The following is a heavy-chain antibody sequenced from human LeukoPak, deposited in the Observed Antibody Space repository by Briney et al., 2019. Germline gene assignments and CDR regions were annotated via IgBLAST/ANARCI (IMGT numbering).Heavy chain of an antibody. V-gene: IGHV3-48*03. Sequence: PGGSLRLSCAASGFTFSSYEMNWVRQAPGKGLEWVSYISSSGSTIYYADSVKGRFTISRDNAKNSLYLQMNSLRAEDTAVYYCARGPQAYCGGDCYSRYWGQGTLVTVSS. CDR2: ISSSGSTI. J-gene: IGHJ4*02. CDR3: ARGPQAYCGGDCYSRY. D-gene: IGHD2-21*02. CDR1: GFTFSSYE.